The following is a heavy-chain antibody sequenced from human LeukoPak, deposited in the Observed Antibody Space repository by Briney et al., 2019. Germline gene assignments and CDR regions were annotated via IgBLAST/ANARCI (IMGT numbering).Heavy chain of an antibody. CDR3: ARDRAFSTFDY. V-gene: IGHV3-7*01. J-gene: IGHJ4*02. Sequence: GGSLRLSCAASEFTFATSWMTWVRQAPGKGLEWLGNINPDASTKNYAASVRGRFTFSRDNAKNSLYLHMSSLRAEDTAIYYCARDRAFSTFDYWGRGTLVTVSS. D-gene: IGHD2-2*01. CDR1: EFTFATSW. CDR2: INPDASTK.